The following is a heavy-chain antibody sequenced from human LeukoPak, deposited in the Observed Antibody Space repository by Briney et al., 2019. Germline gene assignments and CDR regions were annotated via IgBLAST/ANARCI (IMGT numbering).Heavy chain of an antibody. V-gene: IGHV4-4*09. J-gene: IGHJ5*02. CDR2: IYTSGST. CDR3: ARTLRSGWFDP. CDR1: VGSISSYY. Sequence: SETLSLTCTFSVGSISSYYWSWTRQPPGKGLEWIGYIYTSGSTNYNPSLKRRVNISVDTAKNQFSLKLSSVTAADTAVYYCARTLRSGWFDPWGQGTLVTVSS. D-gene: IGHD3-10*01.